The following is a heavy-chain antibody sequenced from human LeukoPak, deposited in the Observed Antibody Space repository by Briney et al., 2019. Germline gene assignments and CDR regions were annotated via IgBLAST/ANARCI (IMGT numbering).Heavy chain of an antibody. J-gene: IGHJ5*02. D-gene: IGHD2-21*01. CDR3: ARDIKVINPNNWLDP. CDR1: GGSFSGYY. Sequence: SETLSLTCAVYGGSFSGYYWSWIRQPPGKGLKWIGEINHSGSTNYNPSLTSRVTISVDTSKNQFSLKLSSVTAADMAVYYCARDIKVINPNNWLDPWGQGTLVTVSS. V-gene: IGHV4-34*01. CDR2: INHSGST.